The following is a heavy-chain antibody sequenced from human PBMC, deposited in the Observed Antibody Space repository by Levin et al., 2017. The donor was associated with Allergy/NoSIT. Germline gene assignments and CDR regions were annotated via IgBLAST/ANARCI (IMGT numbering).Heavy chain of an antibody. J-gene: IGHJ4*02. CDR1: GYTFTSYG. Sequence: ASVKVFCKASGYTFTSYGISWVRQAPGQGLEWMGWISPYNGNTNYGQKLQGRVTMTTDTSTSTAYMELRSLRSDDTALYYCARVREYSTGFDSWGQGTLVTVSS. V-gene: IGHV1-18*01. CDR3: ARVREYSTGFDS. D-gene: IGHD2-8*02. CDR2: ISPYNGNT.